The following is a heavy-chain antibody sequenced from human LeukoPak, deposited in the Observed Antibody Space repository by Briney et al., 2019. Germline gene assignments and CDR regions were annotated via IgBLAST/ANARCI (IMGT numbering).Heavy chain of an antibody. Sequence: GGSLRISCAASGFNFSSYWMSLVRQAQGKGLQRVANIKQDGSEKYYVDSVKGRFTISRDNAKNSLYLQMNSLRAEDTAVYYCARGGYYDFWSGYSDYYYGMDVWGQGTTVTVSS. CDR1: GFNFSSYW. D-gene: IGHD3-3*01. CDR2: IKQDGSEK. J-gene: IGHJ6*02. V-gene: IGHV3-7*05. CDR3: ARGGYYDFWSGYSDYYYGMDV.